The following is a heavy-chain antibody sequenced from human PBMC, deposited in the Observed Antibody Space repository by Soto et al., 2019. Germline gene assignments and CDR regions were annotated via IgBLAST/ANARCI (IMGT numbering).Heavy chain of an antibody. CDR1: GFTFSSYV. D-gene: IGHD6-6*01. V-gene: IGHV3-23*01. J-gene: IGHJ4*02. CDR3: AKGSASTRPYYSDY. CDR2: ITTSGGST. Sequence: PWGSLRLSCAASGFTFSSYVMSWVRQPPGKGLEWVSAITTSGGSTYYADSVKGRFSISRDNSKNTLYLQMNNLGAEDSAVYYCAKGSASTRPYYSDYWGQGTLVTVSS.